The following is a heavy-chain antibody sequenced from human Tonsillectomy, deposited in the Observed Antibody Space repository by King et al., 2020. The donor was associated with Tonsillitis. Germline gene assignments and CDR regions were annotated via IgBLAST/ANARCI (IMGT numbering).Heavy chain of an antibody. V-gene: IGHV3-53*01. CDR3: ARSPELSDWYFDL. CDR2: IYTGGAT. J-gene: IGHJ2*01. CDR1: GFTVSTYY. D-gene: IGHD1-26*01. Sequence: VQLVESGGGLIQPGGSLRLSCAASGFTVSTYYLNWVRQAPGKGLEWVSLIYTGGATYYADSVQGRFTISRDNSKNTVYLQMSSLRADDTAVYYCARSPELSDWYFDLWGRGTLVTVSS.